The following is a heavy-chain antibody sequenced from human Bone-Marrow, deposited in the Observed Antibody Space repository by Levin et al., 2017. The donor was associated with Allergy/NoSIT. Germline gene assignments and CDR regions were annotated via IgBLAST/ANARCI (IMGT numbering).Heavy chain of an antibody. D-gene: IGHD6-19*01. CDR2: ISGTGGTT. V-gene: IGHV3-23*01. Sequence: GGSLRLSCAASGFSFGSYGMSWVRQAPGEGLEWVSAISGTGGTTYYADSVKGRFTMSRDNSKNTLYLQMNSLRAEDTAVYYCAKQPNSSGWREGFYCDYWGQGTLVAVS. CDR1: GFSFGSYG. CDR3: AKQPNSSGWREGFYCDY. J-gene: IGHJ4*02.